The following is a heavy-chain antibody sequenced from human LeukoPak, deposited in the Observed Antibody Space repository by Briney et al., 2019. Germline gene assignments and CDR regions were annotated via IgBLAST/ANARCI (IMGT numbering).Heavy chain of an antibody. CDR1: GGSISSGGYS. CDR3: ARTREVYGDYSIDY. V-gene: IGHV4-30-2*01. J-gene: IGHJ4*02. CDR2: IYHSGST. Sequence: SETLSLTCAVSGGSISSGGYSWSWIRQPPGKGLEWIGYIYHSGSTYYIPSLKSRVTISVDRSKNQFSLKLSSVTAADTAVYYCARTREVYGDYSIDYWGQGTLVTVSS. D-gene: IGHD4-17*01.